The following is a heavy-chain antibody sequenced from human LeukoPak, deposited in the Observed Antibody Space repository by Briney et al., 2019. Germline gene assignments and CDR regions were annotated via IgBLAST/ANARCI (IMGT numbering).Heavy chain of an antibody. V-gene: IGHV3-7*03. CDR2: IKQDGSEK. CDR1: GFTFSSYW. Sequence: GGSLRLSCAASGFTFSSYWMSWVRQAPGKGLEWVANIKQDGSEKYYVDSVKGRFTISRDNAKNSLYLQMNSLRAEDTAVYYCAKDPLRSLRYCSGGSCYSGNWFDPWGQGTLVTVSS. J-gene: IGHJ5*02. CDR3: AKDPLRSLRYCSGGSCYSGNWFDP. D-gene: IGHD2-15*01.